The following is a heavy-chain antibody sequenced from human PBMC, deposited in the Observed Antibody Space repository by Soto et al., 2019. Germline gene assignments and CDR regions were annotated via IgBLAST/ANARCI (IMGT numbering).Heavy chain of an antibody. J-gene: IGHJ4*02. CDR2: MKKNGAT. CDR3: TADLSPPEGPSYPIDY. D-gene: IGHD1-26*01. V-gene: IGHV3-15*01. Sequence: EVQLVESGGGLVTPGGSLRLSCVVSGFTFNNAWMNWVRQAPGKGLEWVGGMKKNGATDYAAFLKGRFTFSRDDSRGTLYLQMNSLETEDTAVYYCTADLSPPEGPSYPIDYWGQGTLVTVSS. CDR1: GFTFNNAW.